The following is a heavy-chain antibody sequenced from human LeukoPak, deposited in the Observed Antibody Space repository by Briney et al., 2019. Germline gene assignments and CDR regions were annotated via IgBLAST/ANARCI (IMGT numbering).Heavy chain of an antibody. J-gene: IGHJ5*02. Sequence: SVKVSCKASGGTFSSYAISWVRQAPGQGLEWMGRIIPILGIANYAQKFQGRVTMTEDTSTDTAYMELSSLRSEDTAVYYCATDNRKLELPWGQGTLVTVSS. CDR3: ATDNRKLELP. CDR2: IIPILGIA. D-gene: IGHD1-7*01. V-gene: IGHV1-69*04. CDR1: GGTFSSYA.